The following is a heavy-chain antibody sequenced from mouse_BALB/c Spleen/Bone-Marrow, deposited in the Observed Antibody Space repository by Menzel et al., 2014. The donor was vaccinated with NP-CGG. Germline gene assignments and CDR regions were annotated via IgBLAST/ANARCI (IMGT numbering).Heavy chain of an antibody. Sequence: VQLQQSGAELVRPGSSVKISCKASGYVFTDYWMNWLRQRPGQGLEWIGQIFPVNADTNYKANFKDKFTLTADKSSTTAYMQLNSLTSEDSAVYFCARFATGSFAYWGQGTLVTVSA. CDR3: ARFATGSFAY. CDR2: IFPVNADT. D-gene: IGHD1-1*01. J-gene: IGHJ3*01. V-gene: IGHV1-80*01. CDR1: GYVFTDYW.